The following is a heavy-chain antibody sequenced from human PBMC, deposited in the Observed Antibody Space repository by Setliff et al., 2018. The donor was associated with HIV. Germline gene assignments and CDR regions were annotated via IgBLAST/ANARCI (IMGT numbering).Heavy chain of an antibody. V-gene: IGHV4-61*02. Sequence: SETLSLTCTVSGGSISSGSYYWSWIRQPAGKGLQWIGRIYTSGSTNYNPSLKSRVTISVDTSKNQFSLNLKSVTAADTAVYYCALTGHRLLRGYMDVWGKGTTVTVSS. CDR2: IYTSGST. CDR1: GGSISSGSYY. J-gene: IGHJ6*03. CDR3: ALTGHRLLRGYMDV. D-gene: IGHD2-15*01.